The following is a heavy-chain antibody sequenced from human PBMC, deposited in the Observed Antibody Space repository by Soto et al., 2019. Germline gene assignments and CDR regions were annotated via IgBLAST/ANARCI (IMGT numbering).Heavy chain of an antibody. CDR1: GFTFSNYR. D-gene: IGHD6-6*01. Sequence: GGSLKLSCATSGFTFSNYRMNWVREAPGKGLEWVASISGSGKDTFYRDSVKGRFTISRDNAESSLVLQMNSLTVDDTAVYHCARVHLVRTSSYYCGMDVWGPGTTVTVSS. J-gene: IGHJ6*02. CDR2: ISGSGKDT. CDR3: ARVHLVRTSSYYCGMDV. V-gene: IGHV3-21*06.